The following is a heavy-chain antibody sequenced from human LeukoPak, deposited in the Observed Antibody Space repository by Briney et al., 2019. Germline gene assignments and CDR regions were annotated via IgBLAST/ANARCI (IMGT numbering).Heavy chain of an antibody. V-gene: IGHV1-69*04. Sequence: GSSVKVSCKASGGTFSSYAISWVRQAPGQGLEWMGRMIPIFGIANYAQKFQGRVTITADKSTSTAYMELSSLRSEDTAVYYCARDPDYYDSRPFDYWGQGTLVTVSS. CDR3: ARDPDYYDSRPFDY. CDR1: GGTFSSYA. D-gene: IGHD3-22*01. CDR2: MIPIFGIA. J-gene: IGHJ4*02.